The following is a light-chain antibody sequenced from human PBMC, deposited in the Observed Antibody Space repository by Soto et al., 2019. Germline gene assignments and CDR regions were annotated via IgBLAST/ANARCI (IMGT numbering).Light chain of an antibody. CDR3: QQYNNWPGT. Sequence: EIVLTQSPATLSLSPGERATLYCRASQSVSSYLAWYQQKPGQAPRLLIYGASTRATGIPARFSGSGSGTEFTLTISSLQSEDFAVYYCQQYNNWPGTFGQGTKVDIK. V-gene: IGKV3-15*01. J-gene: IGKJ1*01. CDR1: QSVSSY. CDR2: GAS.